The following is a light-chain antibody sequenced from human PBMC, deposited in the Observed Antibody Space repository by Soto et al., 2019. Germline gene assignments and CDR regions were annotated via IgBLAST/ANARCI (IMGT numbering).Light chain of an antibody. J-gene: IGLJ2*01. CDR1: SSDVGGYNY. CDR3: SSYTSSSTIVV. Sequence: QSVLTQPASVSGSPGQSITISCTGTSSDVGGYNYVSWYQQHPGKAPKPMIYDVSNRPSGVSNRFSGSKSGNTASLSISGLQAEDEADYYCSSYTSSSTIVVFGGGTTLTVL. CDR2: DVS. V-gene: IGLV2-14*01.